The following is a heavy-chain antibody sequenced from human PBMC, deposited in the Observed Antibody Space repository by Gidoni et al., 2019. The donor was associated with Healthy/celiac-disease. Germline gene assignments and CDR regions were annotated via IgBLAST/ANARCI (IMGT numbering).Heavy chain of an antibody. Sequence: EVQLVESGGGLVQPGGSLRLSCAASGFTVSSNYMSWVRQAPGKGLEWVSVIYSGGSTYYADSVKGRFTISRDNSKNRLYLQMNSLRAEDTAVYYCARGGEFSSGYRCGGTVPCYAFDIWGQGTMVTVSS. CDR1: GFTVSSNY. D-gene: IGHD3-22*01. CDR2: IYSGGST. CDR3: ARGGEFSSGYRCGGTVPCYAFDI. V-gene: IGHV3-66*02. J-gene: IGHJ3*02.